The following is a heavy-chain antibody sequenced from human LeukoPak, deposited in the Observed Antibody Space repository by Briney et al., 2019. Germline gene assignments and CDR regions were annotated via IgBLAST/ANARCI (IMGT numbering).Heavy chain of an antibody. J-gene: IGHJ3*02. D-gene: IGHD6-13*01. Sequence: PGGALRLSCAASGCTFSNYWMAWVRQARGKGLEGVANINLDGSEKDYVDSLKGRCTISRDDAKNSLYLQVNTLRAEDTAVYYCARDSEKSSSFAFDIWGQGTVVTVSS. V-gene: IGHV3-7*01. CDR2: INLDGSEK. CDR3: ARDSEKSSSFAFDI. CDR1: GCTFSNYW.